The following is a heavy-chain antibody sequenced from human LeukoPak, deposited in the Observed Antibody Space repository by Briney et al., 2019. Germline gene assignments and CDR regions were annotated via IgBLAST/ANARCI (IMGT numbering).Heavy chain of an antibody. CDR1: GFTFSSYS. V-gene: IGHV3-21*01. CDR3: EGEAVAGRDYFGY. J-gene: IGHJ4*02. Sequence: GGSLRLSCAASGFTFSSYSMNWVRQAPGKGLEWVSSISSSSSYIYYADSVKGRFTISRDNSKNTLYLQMNSLRAEDTAVYYCEGEAVAGRDYFGYWGQGTLVTVSS. CDR2: ISSSSSYI. D-gene: IGHD6-19*01.